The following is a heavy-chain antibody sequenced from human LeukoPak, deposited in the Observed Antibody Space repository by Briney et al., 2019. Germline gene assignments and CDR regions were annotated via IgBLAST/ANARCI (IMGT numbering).Heavy chain of an antibody. CDR3: ARGPTFYYDILTAQSLDY. J-gene: IGHJ4*02. Sequence: LVKVSCKASGGTFSSYAISWVRQAPGQGLEWMGRIIPIFGTANYAQKFQGRVTITTDESTSTAYMELSSLRSEDTAVYYCARGPTFYYDILTAQSLDYWGQGTLVTVSS. D-gene: IGHD3-9*01. CDR1: GGTFSSYA. V-gene: IGHV1-69*05. CDR2: IIPIFGTA.